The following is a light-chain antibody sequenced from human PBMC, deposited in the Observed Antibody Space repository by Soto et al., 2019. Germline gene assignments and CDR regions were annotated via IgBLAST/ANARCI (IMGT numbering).Light chain of an antibody. CDR2: DVS. Sequence: QFLRTQPSSVSVSPGQAIPISCTGTSSDVGGYNYVSWYQPHPGKAPKLMIYDVSNRPSGVSNRFSGSKSGNTASLTISGLQPEDEADYYCSSYTTSNTRQIVFGTGTKVTVL. J-gene: IGLJ1*01. CDR3: SSYTTSNTRQIV. V-gene: IGLV2-14*03. CDR1: SSDVGGYNY.